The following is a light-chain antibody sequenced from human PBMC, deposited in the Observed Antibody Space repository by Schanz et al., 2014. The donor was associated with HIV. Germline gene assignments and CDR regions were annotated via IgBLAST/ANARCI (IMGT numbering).Light chain of an antibody. V-gene: IGLV2-14*01. CDR3: SSYTTGSTVV. J-gene: IGLJ2*01. Sequence: QSALTQPASVSGSPGQSITISCTGTSSDAGGYNYVSWYQQHPGKAPKLMIYDVSNRPSGISNRFSGSKSGNTASLTISGLQAEDEAEYFCSSYTTGSTVVFGGGTKLTVL. CDR2: DVS. CDR1: SSDAGGYNY.